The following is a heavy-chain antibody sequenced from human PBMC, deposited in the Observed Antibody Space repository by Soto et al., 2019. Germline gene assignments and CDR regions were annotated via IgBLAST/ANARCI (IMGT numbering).Heavy chain of an antibody. D-gene: IGHD3-22*01. Sequence: ASVKVSCKVSGYTLTELSMHWVRQAPGKGIEWMGGFDPEDGETIYAQKYQGRVTMTEDTSTDTAYMELSSLRSEDTAVYYCATRPLYYYDSSGQYYFDYWAREPWSPSPQ. V-gene: IGHV1-24*01. J-gene: IGHJ4*02. CDR3: ATRPLYYYDSSGQYYFDY. CDR2: FDPEDGET. CDR1: GYTLTELS.